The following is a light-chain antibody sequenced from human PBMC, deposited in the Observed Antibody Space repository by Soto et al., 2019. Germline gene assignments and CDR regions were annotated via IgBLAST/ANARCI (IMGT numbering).Light chain of an antibody. CDR3: QQYTYGPLYT. Sequence: EIVMTQSPATLSVSPGERATLSCRASQSISSDLAWYQQKPGQAPRLLIYGASTRAAGIPARFSGSGSGTEFTLTISSLQSEDFAVYYCQQYTYGPLYTFGQGTKLEIK. CDR2: GAS. V-gene: IGKV3-15*01. CDR1: QSISSD. J-gene: IGKJ2*01.